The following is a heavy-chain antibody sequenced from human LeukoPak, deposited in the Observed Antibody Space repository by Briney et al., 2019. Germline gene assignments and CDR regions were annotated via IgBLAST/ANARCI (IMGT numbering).Heavy chain of an antibody. D-gene: IGHD6-19*01. J-gene: IGHJ4*02. CDR2: IIPILGIA. CDR3: ARGPRSSGWYGPLDY. V-gene: IGHV1-69*04. Sequence: SVKVSCKASGGTFSSYAISWVRQAPGQGLEWMGRIIPILGIANYAQKFQGRVTITADKSTSTAYMELSSLRSEDTAVYYCARGPRSSGWYGPLDYWGQGTLVTVSS. CDR1: GGTFSSYA.